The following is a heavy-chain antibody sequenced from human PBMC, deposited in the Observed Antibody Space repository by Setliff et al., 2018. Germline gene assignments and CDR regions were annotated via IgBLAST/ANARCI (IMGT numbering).Heavy chain of an antibody. J-gene: IGHJ3*02. Sequence: SETLSLTCGVSGYSISSGYYWGWIRQPPGKGLEWIGSIYRTGTTHYNPSLKSRVTMSLDTSKNHFSLKLSSVTAADTAVYYCARGKIRITMIVVPTGGAFDIWGQGTMVTVSS. CDR1: GYSISSGYY. D-gene: IGHD3-22*01. V-gene: IGHV4-38-2*01. CDR2: IYRTGTT. CDR3: ARGKIRITMIVVPTGGAFDI.